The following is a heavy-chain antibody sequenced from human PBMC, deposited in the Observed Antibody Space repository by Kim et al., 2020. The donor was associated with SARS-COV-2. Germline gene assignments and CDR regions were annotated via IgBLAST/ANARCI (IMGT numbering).Heavy chain of an antibody. J-gene: IGHJ4*02. V-gene: IGHV3-30*18. Sequence: GGSLRLSCAASGFTFSDYGMQWVGQAPGKGLEWVAVVSYIGNFKYYADSVRGRFSISRDNSKNTLYLQMNSLRAEDTAVYYCAKERTPTYSSGWPLDYWGQGTLVTVSS. CDR1: GFTFSDYG. D-gene: IGHD6-19*01. CDR2: VSYIGNFK. CDR3: AKERTPTYSSGWPLDY.